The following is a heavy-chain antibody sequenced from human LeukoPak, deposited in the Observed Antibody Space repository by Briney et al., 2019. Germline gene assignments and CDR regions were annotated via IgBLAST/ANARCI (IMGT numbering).Heavy chain of an antibody. V-gene: IGHV1-18*01. CDR3: ARVRFFRVPAAKPNWFDP. CDR2: ISAYNGNT. J-gene: IGHJ5*02. D-gene: IGHD2-2*01. Sequence: ASVKVSCKASGYTFTSYGISWVRQAPGQGLEWMGWISAYNGNTNYAQKLQGRVTMTTGTSTSTAYMELRSLRSDDTAVYYCARVRFFRVPAAKPNWFDPWGQGTLVTVSS. CDR1: GYTFTSYG.